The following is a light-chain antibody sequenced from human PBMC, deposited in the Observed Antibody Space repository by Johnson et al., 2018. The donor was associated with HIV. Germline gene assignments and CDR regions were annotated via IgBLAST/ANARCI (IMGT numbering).Light chain of an antibody. J-gene: IGLJ1*01. CDR2: DNH. V-gene: IGLV1-51*01. Sequence: QSMLTQPPSVSAAPGQKVTISCSGNNSNFGNYYLSWYQHLPGTAPKLLIYDNHKRPSGIPDRFSGSKSGTSATLAITGLQAGDEADYYCGTWDTSLSAYVFGTGTKVTVL. CDR3: GTWDTSLSAYV. CDR1: NSNFGNYY.